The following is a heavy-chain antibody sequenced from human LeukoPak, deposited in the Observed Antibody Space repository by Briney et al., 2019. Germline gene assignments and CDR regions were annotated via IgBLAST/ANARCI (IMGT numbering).Heavy chain of an antibody. Sequence: GGSLRLSCAASGFTFSSYGMHWVRQAPGKGLEWVAVIWYDGSNKYYADSVKGRFTISRDNSKNTLYLQMNSLRAEDKAVYYCAKDLGWFGELLQTFDYWGQGTLVTVSS. D-gene: IGHD3-10*01. V-gene: IGHV3-33*06. CDR2: IWYDGSNK. CDR3: AKDLGWFGELLQTFDY. CDR1: GFTFSSYG. J-gene: IGHJ4*02.